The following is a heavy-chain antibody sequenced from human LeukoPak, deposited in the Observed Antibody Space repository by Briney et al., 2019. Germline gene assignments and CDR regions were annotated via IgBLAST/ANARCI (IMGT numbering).Heavy chain of an antibody. CDR1: GFTFTTYW. V-gene: IGHV3-7*05. D-gene: IGHD5-24*01. CDR2: INQDGIEK. CDR3: ARGFDGYYGFDI. Sequence: GGSLRLSCAASGFTFTTYWMSWVRQAPGKGLEWVANINQDGIEKYYVASVKGRFTISRDNAKNSMYVQMNSLRAEDTAVYYRARGFDGYYGFDIWGQGTMVTVSS. J-gene: IGHJ3*02.